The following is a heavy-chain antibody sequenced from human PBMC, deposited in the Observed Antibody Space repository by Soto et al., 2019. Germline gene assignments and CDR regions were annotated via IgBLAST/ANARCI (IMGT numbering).Heavy chain of an antibody. D-gene: IGHD4-17*01. V-gene: IGHV4-34*01. CDR2: INHSGST. CDR3: ARWYGVAEYGMDV. J-gene: IGHJ6*02. Sequence: PSETLSLTCAVYGGSFSGYYWSWIRQPPGKGLEWIGEINHSGSTNYNPSLKSRVTISVDTSKNQFSLKLSSVTAADTAVYYCARWYGVAEYGMDVCGQGTTVTVS. CDR1: GGSFSGYY.